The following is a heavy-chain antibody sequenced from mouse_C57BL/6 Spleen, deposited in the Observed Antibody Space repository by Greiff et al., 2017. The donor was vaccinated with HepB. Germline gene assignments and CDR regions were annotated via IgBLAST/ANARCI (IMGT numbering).Heavy chain of an antibody. D-gene: IGHD1-1*01. CDR1: GYTFTDYY. V-gene: IGHV1-76*01. Sequence: QVQLQQSGAELVRPGASVKLSCKASGYTFTDYYINWVKQRPGQGLEWIARIYPGSGNTYYNEKFKGKATLTAEKSSSTAYMQLSSLTSEDSAVYFCAREGFITTVVARWYFDVWGTGTTVTVSS. CDR2: IYPGSGNT. CDR3: AREGFITTVVARWYFDV. J-gene: IGHJ1*03.